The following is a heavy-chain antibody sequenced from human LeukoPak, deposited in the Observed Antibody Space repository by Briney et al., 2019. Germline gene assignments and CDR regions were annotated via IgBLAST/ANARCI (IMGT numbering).Heavy chain of an antibody. D-gene: IGHD3-22*01. V-gene: IGHV3-30*19. CDR2: ISYDGSNK. CDR1: GFTFSSYG. J-gene: IGHJ4*02. Sequence: PGGSLRLSCAASGFTFSSYGMHWVRQAPGKGLEWVAVISYDGSNKYYADSAKGRFTISRDNSKNTLYLQMNSLRAEDTAVYYCARSLFTYYYDSSGYDYWGQGTLVTVSS. CDR3: ARSLFTYYYDSSGYDY.